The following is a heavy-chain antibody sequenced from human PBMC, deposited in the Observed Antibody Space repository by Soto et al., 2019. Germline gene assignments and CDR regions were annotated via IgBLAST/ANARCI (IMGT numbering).Heavy chain of an antibody. V-gene: IGHV3-7*01. J-gene: IGHJ5*02. D-gene: IGHD3-9*01. CDR1: GFTFSSNW. Sequence: EVQLVESGGGLVQPGGSLRLSCAASGFTFSSNWMSWVRQAPGKGLEWVANIKQDGSEKYYVDSVKGRFTISRDNAKNSLYLQMNGLRAEDTAVYYCARECFDWLTWVGWFDPWGQGTLVTVSS. CDR2: IKQDGSEK. CDR3: ARECFDWLTWVGWFDP.